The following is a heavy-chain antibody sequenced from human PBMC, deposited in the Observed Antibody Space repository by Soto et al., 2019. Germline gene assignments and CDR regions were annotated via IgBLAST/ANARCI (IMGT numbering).Heavy chain of an antibody. CDR3: ARERSVGYCITTICPKPFYYYAMDV. V-gene: IGHV1-69*12. Sequence: QVQLVQSGAEVKKPGSSLKVSCKASGGTFTNYAFSWVRQAPGQGPEWMRGIIPIFGTADYPQKCQARVIITEDASTRTVSMKLNSLRSDDTAVYYCARERSVGYCITTICPKPFYYYAMDVWGQGTTVTVSS. D-gene: IGHD2-2*01. J-gene: IGHJ6*02. CDR2: IIPIFGTA. CDR1: GGTFTNYA.